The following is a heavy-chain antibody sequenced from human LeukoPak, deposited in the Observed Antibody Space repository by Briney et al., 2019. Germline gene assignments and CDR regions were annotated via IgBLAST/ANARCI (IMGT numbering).Heavy chain of an antibody. CDR2: ISGSTGNT. V-gene: IGHV1-18*01. CDR1: NYAFTRYG. CDR3: VRSGRATYYYFDV. D-gene: IGHD5-12*01. Sequence: ASVRVSCKVLNYAFTRYGMSWVRQAPGQGLEWMGWISGSTGNTNYAQETQDRVTFTADTSTGTAYMELRSLRFDGTATYYCVRSGRATYYYFDVWGQGTLVTVSS. J-gene: IGHJ4*02.